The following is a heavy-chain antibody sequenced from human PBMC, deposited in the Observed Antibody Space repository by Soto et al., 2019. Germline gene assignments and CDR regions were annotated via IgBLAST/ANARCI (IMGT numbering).Heavy chain of an antibody. CDR1: GGSVNIGPYY. Sequence: SSETLSLTCTVPGGSVNIGPYYWSWIRQPPGKGLEWIGFIHYSGSTNYNPSLKSRVTMSVDTSKNQFSLKLTSVNAADTAVYYCTRGGDAYKNGHWGQGPLVTVS. CDR3: TRGGDAYKNGH. J-gene: IGHJ4*02. D-gene: IGHD2-21*01. CDR2: IHYSGST. V-gene: IGHV4-61*01.